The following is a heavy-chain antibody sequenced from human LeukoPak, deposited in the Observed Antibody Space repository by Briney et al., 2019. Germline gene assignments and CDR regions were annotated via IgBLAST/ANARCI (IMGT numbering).Heavy chain of an antibody. CDR2: AHRSGHT. CDR1: GGSIRTNY. J-gene: IGHJ3*01. D-gene: IGHD3-22*01. V-gene: IGHV4-59*01. CDR3: ARDSYDYDSHFEDVFDS. Sequence: PSETLSLTCTVSGGSIRTNYWSWIRQPPGKGLEWIGYAHRSGHTRSSTSLKSRVTISIDMSNNHVSLRLTSVTAADTALYYCARDSYDYDSHFEDVFDSWGQGTMVTVSS.